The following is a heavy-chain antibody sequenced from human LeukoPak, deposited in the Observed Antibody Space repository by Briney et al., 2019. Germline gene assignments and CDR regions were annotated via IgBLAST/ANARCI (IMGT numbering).Heavy chain of an antibody. V-gene: IGHV4-59*01. Sequence: SETLSLTCTVSGGSISTYYWSWIRQPPGKGLEWIGYIYYSGSTNYSPSLKSRVTISIDTSKNQFSLKLTSVTAADAAVYYCARNGGSYTFDIWGQGTMVTVSS. J-gene: IGHJ3*02. CDR2: IYYSGST. CDR1: GGSISTYY. CDR3: ARNGGSYTFDI. D-gene: IGHD1-26*01.